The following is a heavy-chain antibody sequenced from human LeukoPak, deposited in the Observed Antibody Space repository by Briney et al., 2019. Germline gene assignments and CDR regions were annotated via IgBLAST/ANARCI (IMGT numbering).Heavy chain of an antibody. CDR1: GFTFSSYG. CDR2: IWYDGSNK. J-gene: IGHJ3*02. Sequence: GGSLRLSCAASGFTFSSYGTHWGREAPGEGRGWGADIWYDGSNKYYADSLKGRFTISRDNSKNTLYLQMNGLRAEETAVYYCGRGGPRGEADAFDIWGQGTMVSVSS. V-gene: IGHV3-33*01. CDR3: GRGGPRGEADAFDI.